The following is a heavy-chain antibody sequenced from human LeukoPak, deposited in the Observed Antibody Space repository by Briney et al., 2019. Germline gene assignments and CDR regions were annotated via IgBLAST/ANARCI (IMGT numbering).Heavy chain of an antibody. V-gene: IGHV4-61*01. CDR3: AKLGYCSSTSCPDYYYYYGMDV. J-gene: IGHJ6*04. CDR1: GGSVSSGSYC. CDR2: IYYSGST. Sequence: SETLSLTCTVSGGSVSSGSYCWSWIRQPPGKGLEWIGYIYYSGSTNYNPSLKSRVTISVDTSKNQFSLKLSSVTAADTAVYYCAKLGYCSSTSCPDYYYYYGMDVWGKGTTVTVSS. D-gene: IGHD2-2*01.